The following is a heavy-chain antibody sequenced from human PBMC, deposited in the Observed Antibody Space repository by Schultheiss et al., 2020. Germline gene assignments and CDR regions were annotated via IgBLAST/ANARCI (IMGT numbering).Heavy chain of an antibody. CDR3: AKHLTTQWDYYYYYGMDV. Sequence: GESLKISCAASGFTFSSYGMHWVRQAPGKGLEWVAVISYDGSNKYYADSVKGRFTISRDNSKNTLYLQMNSLRAEDTAVYYCAKHLTTQWDYYYYYGMDVWGQGTTVTVYS. V-gene: IGHV3-30*18. J-gene: IGHJ6*02. CDR1: GFTFSSYG. CDR2: ISYDGSNK. D-gene: IGHD3-9*01.